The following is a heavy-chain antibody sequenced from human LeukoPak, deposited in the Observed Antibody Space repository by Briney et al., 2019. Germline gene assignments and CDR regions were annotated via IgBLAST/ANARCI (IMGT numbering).Heavy chain of an antibody. V-gene: IGHV3-21*01. D-gene: IGHD3-16*01. CDR3: ARGCYGSHDAFDI. J-gene: IGHJ3*02. Sequence: GGSLRLSCAASGFTFSSYSMNWVRQAPGKGLEWVSSISSSSYIYYADSVKGRFTISRDNAKNSLYLQMNSLRAEDTAVYYCARGCYGSHDAFDIWGQGTMVTVSS. CDR2: ISSSSYI. CDR1: GFTFSSYS.